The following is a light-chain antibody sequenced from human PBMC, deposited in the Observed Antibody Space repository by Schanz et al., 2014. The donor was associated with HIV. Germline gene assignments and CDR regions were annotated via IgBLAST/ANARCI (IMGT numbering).Light chain of an antibody. CDR3: SSYTSSSTWV. CDR1: SSDVGGYNY. CDR2: EVN. J-gene: IGLJ3*02. V-gene: IGLV2-14*01. Sequence: QSVLTQPASVSGSPGQSITISCTGTSSDVGGYNYVSWYQQHPGKAPKLMIYEVNKRPSGVPDRFSGSKSGNTASLTISGLQAEDEADYYCSSYTSSSTWVFGGGTKLTVL.